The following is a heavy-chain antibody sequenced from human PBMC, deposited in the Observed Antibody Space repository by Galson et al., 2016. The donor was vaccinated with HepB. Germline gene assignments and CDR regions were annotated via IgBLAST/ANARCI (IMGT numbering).Heavy chain of an antibody. CDR1: GCTFSSYW. CDR2: IKEDGSVK. Sequence: SLRLSCVASGCTFSSYWLTWARQAPGKGLEWVANIKEDGSVKYHVDSVQGRFTIARDNAKNALYLQMNSLRAEDTAVYYCAREPRAGAYYFDYWGQGTLVTVSS. J-gene: IGHJ4*02. V-gene: IGHV3-7*03. CDR3: AREPRAGAYYFDY. D-gene: IGHD2-21*01.